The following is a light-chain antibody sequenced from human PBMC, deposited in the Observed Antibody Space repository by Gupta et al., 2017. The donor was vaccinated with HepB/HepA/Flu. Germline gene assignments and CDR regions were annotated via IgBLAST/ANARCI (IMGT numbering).Light chain of an antibody. CDR1: NLEDKY. Sequence: YKLSQPLSVSVSPGQTASIPCSGDNLEDKYVGWYQQKPGQTTVVVIYQDSKRPSGIPERFSGSNSGNTATLTITGTHATDEADYYCQAWDSSVVVVFGGGTKLTVL. J-gene: IGLJ2*01. CDR2: QDS. CDR3: QAWDSSVVVV. V-gene: IGLV3-1*01.